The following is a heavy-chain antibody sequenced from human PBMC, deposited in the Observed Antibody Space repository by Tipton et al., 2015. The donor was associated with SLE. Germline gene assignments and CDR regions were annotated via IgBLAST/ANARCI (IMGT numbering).Heavy chain of an antibody. CDR3: ASTWSGYYKGVFDY. D-gene: IGHD3-3*01. V-gene: IGHV1-18*04. CDR1: GYTFTSYG. Sequence: QLVQSGAEVKKPGASVKVSCKASGYTFTSYGISWVRQAPGQGLEWMGWISAYNANTNYAQKLQGRVTMTTDTSTSTAYMELRSLRSDDTAVYYCASTWSGYYKGVFDYWGQGTLVTVSS. CDR2: ISAYNANT. J-gene: IGHJ4*02.